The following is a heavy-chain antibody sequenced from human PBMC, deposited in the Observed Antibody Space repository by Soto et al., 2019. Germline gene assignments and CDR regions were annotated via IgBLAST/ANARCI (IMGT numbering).Heavy chain of an antibody. CDR1: GYEFTTYD. V-gene: IGHV1-8*02. CDR2: MNPINGAT. Sequence: XSVKVCCEASGYEFTTYDINWVRQASGQGLEWMGWMNPINGATGSARRFQGRVSMTRNTATGTAYLELTSLRSDDSAVYYCGRGPSPRAPAGGTPYYYAMDVWRQGATVTVSS. CDR3: GRGPSPRAPAGGTPYYYAMDV. D-gene: IGHD6-13*01. J-gene: IGHJ6*02.